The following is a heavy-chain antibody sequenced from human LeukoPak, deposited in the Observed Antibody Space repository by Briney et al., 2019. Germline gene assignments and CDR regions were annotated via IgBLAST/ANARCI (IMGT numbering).Heavy chain of an antibody. V-gene: IGHV7-4-1*02. J-gene: IGHJ4*02. Sequence: ASAKVSCKASGYTFTSYAMNWVRQAPGQGLEWMGWINTNTGNPTYAQGFTGRFVFSLDTSVSTAYLQISSLKAEDTAVYYCARSFGDIVATISFDYWGQGTLVTVSS. CDR2: INTNTGNP. D-gene: IGHD5-12*01. CDR3: ARSFGDIVATISFDY. CDR1: GYTFTSYA.